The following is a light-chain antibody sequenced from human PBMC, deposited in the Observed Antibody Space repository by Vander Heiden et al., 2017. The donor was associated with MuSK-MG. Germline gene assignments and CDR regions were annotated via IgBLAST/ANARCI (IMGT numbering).Light chain of an antibody. Sequence: DIQMTQSPSSLSASVGDRVTITCRASRGISNYLAWYQQEPGKVPKVLIYAASAFRSGVPSRFSGSGSGTDFTLTISSLQPEDVATYYCQEDSSAPYTFGQGTKVEIK. J-gene: IGKJ2*01. V-gene: IGKV1-27*01. CDR2: AAS. CDR1: RGISNY. CDR3: QEDSSAPYT.